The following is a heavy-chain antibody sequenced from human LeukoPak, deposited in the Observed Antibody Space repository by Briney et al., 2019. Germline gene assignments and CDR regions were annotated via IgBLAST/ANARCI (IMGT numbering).Heavy chain of an antibody. J-gene: IGHJ4*02. D-gene: IGHD4-17*01. CDR3: ARGPLYGDYLSY. V-gene: IGHV3-30-3*01. CDR1: GFTFSSYA. Sequence: GGSLRLSCAASGFTFSSYAMHWVRQAPGKGLEWVAVISYDGSNKYYADSVEGRFTISRDNSKNTLYLQMNSLRAEDTAVYYCARGPLYGDYLSYWGQGTLVTVSS. CDR2: ISYDGSNK.